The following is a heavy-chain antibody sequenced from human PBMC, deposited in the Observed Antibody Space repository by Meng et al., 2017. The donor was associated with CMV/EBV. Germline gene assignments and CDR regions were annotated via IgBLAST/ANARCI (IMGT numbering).Heavy chain of an antibody. Sequence: SGPTLVKPTETLTLTCTVSGFSLSNTRMGVSWIRQPPGKALEWLAHIFSNDEKSYSTSLKSRLTISKDTSKSQVVLTMTNMDPVDTATYYCARLIYYYGSGKGVFDYWGQGTLVTVSS. J-gene: IGHJ4*02. CDR3: ARLIYYYGSGKGVFDY. CDR2: IFSNDEK. CDR1: GFSLSNTRMG. V-gene: IGHV2-26*01. D-gene: IGHD3-10*01.